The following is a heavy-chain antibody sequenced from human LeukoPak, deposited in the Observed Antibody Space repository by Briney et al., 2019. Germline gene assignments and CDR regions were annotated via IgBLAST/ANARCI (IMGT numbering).Heavy chain of an antibody. CDR1: GGTFSSYA. J-gene: IGHJ4*02. Sequence: ASVKVSCKASGGTFSSYAISWVRQAPGQGLEWMGWISAYNGNTNYAQKLQGRVTMTTDTSTSTAYMELRSLRPDDTAVYYCARGRGRIVGATNYYFDYWGQGTLVTVSS. D-gene: IGHD1-26*01. V-gene: IGHV1-18*01. CDR2: ISAYNGNT. CDR3: ARGRGRIVGATNYYFDY.